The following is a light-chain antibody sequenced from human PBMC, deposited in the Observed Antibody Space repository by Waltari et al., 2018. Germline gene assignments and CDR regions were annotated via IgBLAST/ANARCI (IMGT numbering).Light chain of an antibody. V-gene: IGKV4-1*01. Sequence: DIVMTQSPDSLAVSLGERATIHCNSSQSVLYSSNNKNYLAWYQQKPGQPPKLLIYWASTRETGVPDRFSGSGSGTDFTLTISSLQAEDVAVYYCQQYYNIPWTFGQGTKVEIK. CDR1: QSVLYSSNNKNY. CDR3: QQYYNIPWT. J-gene: IGKJ1*01. CDR2: WAS.